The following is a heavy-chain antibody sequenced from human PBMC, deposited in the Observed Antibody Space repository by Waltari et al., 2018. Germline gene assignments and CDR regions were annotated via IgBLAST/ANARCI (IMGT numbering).Heavy chain of an antibody. V-gene: IGHV4-39*01. D-gene: IGHD2-8*01. J-gene: IGHJ2*01. CDR2: IYYSGST. CDR3: ARHPAMTIMLWYFDL. Sequence: QLQLQESGPGLVKPSETLSLTCTVSGGSIRSSSYYWGWIRQPPGKGLEWIGIIYYSGSTYYNPSLKSRVTISVDTSKNQFSLKLSSVTAADTAVYYCARHPAMTIMLWYFDLWGRGTLVTVSS. CDR1: GGSIRSSSYY.